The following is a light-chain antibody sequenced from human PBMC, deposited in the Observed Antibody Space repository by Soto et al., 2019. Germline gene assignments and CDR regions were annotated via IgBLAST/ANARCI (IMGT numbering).Light chain of an antibody. CDR2: DVS. Sequence: DSQMTQSPSTLSESLGDRVTITCRASQSISSWLAWYQQKPGKAPKLLIYDVSSLASGVPLRFSGSGSGTEFTLTISSLQPDDFATYYCQQFRTFGQGTKVDI. J-gene: IGKJ1*01. V-gene: IGKV1-5*01. CDR3: QQFRT. CDR1: QSISSW.